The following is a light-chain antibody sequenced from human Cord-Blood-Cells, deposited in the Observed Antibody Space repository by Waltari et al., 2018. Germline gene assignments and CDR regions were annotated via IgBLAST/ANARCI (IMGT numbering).Light chain of an antibody. Sequence: QSALTQPASVSGSPGQSITISCTGTSSAVGSYNLVSWYQQHPGKAPKLMIYEGSKRPSGVSNRVSGSKSGNTASLTIAGLQAEDEADYDCCSYAGSSTWVFGGGTKLTVL. V-gene: IGLV2-23*01. CDR2: EGS. J-gene: IGLJ3*02. CDR1: SSAVGSYNL. CDR3: CSYAGSSTWV.